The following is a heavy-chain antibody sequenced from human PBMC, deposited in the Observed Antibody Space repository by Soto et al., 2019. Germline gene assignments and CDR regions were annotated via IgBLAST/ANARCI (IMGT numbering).Heavy chain of an antibody. CDR3: AKDRGYYDSTFDY. D-gene: IGHD3-22*01. CDR1: GFTFSSYG. CDR2: ISYDGSNK. V-gene: IGHV3-30*18. J-gene: IGHJ4*02. Sequence: QVQLVESGGGVVQPGRSLRLSCAASGFTFSSYGMHWVRQAPGKGLEWVAVISYDGSNKYYADSVKGRFTISRDNSKNTRYLPMNSLRAEDTAVYYCAKDRGYYDSTFDYWGQGTLVTVSS.